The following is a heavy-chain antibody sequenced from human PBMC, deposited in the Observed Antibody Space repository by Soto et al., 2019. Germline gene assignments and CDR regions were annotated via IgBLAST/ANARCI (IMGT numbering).Heavy chain of an antibody. J-gene: IGHJ6*03. CDR2: INHSGST. CDR3: ARGAVLLWFGELFLGPGYMDV. Sequence: QVQLQQWGAGLLKPSETLSLTCAVYGGSFSGYYWSWIRQPPGKGLEWIGEINHSGSTNYNPSLKSRVTVSVDTSKNQCSLTLGSVTAADAAVYYCARGAVLLWFGELFLGPGYMDVWGKGTTVTVSS. D-gene: IGHD3-10*01. CDR1: GGSFSGYY. V-gene: IGHV4-34*01.